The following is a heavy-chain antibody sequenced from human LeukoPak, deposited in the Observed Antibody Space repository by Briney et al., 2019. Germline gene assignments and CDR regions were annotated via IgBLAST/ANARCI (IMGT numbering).Heavy chain of an antibody. CDR1: GFTFSSYG. J-gene: IGHJ6*02. V-gene: IGHV3-30*18. CDR2: ISYDGSNK. CDR3: AKSGVEGYYYYGMDV. Sequence: GGSLRLSCAASGFTFSSYGMHWVRQAPGKGLEWGAVISYDGSNKYYADSVKGRFTISRDNSKNTLYLQMNSLRAEDTAVYYCAKSGVEGYYYYGMDVWGQGTTVTVSS. D-gene: IGHD1-1*01.